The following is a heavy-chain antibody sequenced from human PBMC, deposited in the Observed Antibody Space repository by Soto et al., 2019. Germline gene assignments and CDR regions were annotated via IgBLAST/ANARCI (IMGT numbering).Heavy chain of an antibody. Sequence: QVQLQESGPGLVKPSETLSLTCTVSGGSISSYYWSWIRQPPGKGLERVGYIYYSGSTTYNPSLKSRLTISVATSKNQFSLKLRSVTAADTAVYYCARLGRWLQALDSWGQGTLVTVSS. D-gene: IGHD5-12*01. CDR2: IYYSGST. CDR3: ARLGRWLQALDS. CDR1: GGSISSYY. J-gene: IGHJ4*02. V-gene: IGHV4-59*08.